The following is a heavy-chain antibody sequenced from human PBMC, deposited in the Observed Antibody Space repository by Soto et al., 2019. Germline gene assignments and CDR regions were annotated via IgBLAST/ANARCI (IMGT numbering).Heavy chain of an antibody. J-gene: IGHJ4*02. D-gene: IGHD1-1*01. Sequence: SETLSLTCAVSGYSISSGYYWNWIRQSPGKGLEWIGCVYYNGITFYNSSLKSRVTMTADTSKNHFSLRLTSVTAADTAVYFCARGVTGTLDYWGQGALVTVSS. CDR3: ARGVTGTLDY. CDR1: GYSISSGYY. CDR2: VYYNGIT. V-gene: IGHV4-38-2*01.